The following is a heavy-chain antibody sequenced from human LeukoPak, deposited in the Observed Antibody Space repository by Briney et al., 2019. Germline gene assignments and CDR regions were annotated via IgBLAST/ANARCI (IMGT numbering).Heavy chain of an antibody. V-gene: IGHV1-18*01. D-gene: IGHD6-13*01. CDR1: GYTFTSYG. J-gene: IGHJ1*01. CDR3: ARVSPDSSSRKYFQH. Sequence: ASVKVSCKASGYTFTSYGISWVRQAPGQGLEWMGWISAYNGNTNYAQKLQGRVTMTTDTSTSTAYMELRSLRSDDTAVYYCARVSPDSSSRKYFQHWGQGALVTVSS. CDR2: ISAYNGNT.